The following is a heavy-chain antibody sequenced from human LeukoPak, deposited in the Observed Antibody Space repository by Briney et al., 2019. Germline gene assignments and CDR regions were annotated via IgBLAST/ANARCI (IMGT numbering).Heavy chain of an antibody. CDR3: ARVIGWFGAGSWYYFDY. J-gene: IGHJ4*02. V-gene: IGHV4-59*01. Sequence: KSSQTLSLTCTVSGGSISSYYWSWIRQPPGKGLEWIGYIYYSGSTNYNPSLKSRVTISVDTSKNQFSLKLSSVTAADTAVYYCARVIGWFGAGSWYYFDYWGQGTLVTVSS. CDR2: IYYSGST. D-gene: IGHD3-10*01. CDR1: GGSISSYY.